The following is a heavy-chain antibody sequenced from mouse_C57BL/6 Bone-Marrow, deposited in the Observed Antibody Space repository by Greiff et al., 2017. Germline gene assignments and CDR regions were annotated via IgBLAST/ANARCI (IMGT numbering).Heavy chain of an antibody. Sequence: QVQLQQSGPELVKPGASVTISCKASGYSFTSYYIHWVKQRPGQGLKWIGWIYPGSGNTKYNEKFKGKATLTADTSSSTAYMQLNSLTSEDSAVYYCARTWLLPLFAYWGQGTLVTVSA. CDR3: ARTWLLPLFAY. CDR1: GYSFTSYY. V-gene: IGHV1-66*01. D-gene: IGHD2-3*01. J-gene: IGHJ3*01. CDR2: IYPGSGNT.